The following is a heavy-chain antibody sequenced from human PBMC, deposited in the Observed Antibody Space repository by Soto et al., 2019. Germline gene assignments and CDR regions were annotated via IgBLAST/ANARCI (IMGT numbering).Heavy chain of an antibody. V-gene: IGHV1-18*01. D-gene: IGHD2-2*01. CDR2: ISAYNGNT. Sequence: QVQLVQSGAEVKKPGASVKVSCKASGYTFTSYGISWVRQAPGQGLEWMGWISAYNGNTNYAQKLQGRVTMTTDTSTSTAYMELRSLRSDDTAVYYCARDPGYCSSTSCYRLGSVDPWGQGTLVTVSS. J-gene: IGHJ5*02. CDR1: GYTFTSYG. CDR3: ARDPGYCSSTSCYRLGSVDP.